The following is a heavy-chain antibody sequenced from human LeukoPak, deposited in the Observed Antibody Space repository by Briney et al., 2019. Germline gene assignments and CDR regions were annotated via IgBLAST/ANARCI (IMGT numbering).Heavy chain of an antibody. V-gene: IGHV3-21*01. CDR3: ARARSYGYPFDY. CDR2: ISSSSSYI. J-gene: IGHJ4*02. CDR1: GFTFSSYA. Sequence: GGSLRLTCAASGFTFSSYAMSSVRQAPGKGLEWVSSISSSSSYIYYADSVKGRFTISRDNAKNSLYLQMNSLRAEDTAVYYCARARSYGYPFDYWGQGTLVTVSS. D-gene: IGHD5-18*01.